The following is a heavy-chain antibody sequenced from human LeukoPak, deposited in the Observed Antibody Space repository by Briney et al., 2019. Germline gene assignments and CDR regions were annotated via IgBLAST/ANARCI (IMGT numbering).Heavy chain of an antibody. CDR2: ISSSGGTI. CDR3: ARGARIQLWGY. CDR1: GFSFSDYY. D-gene: IGHD5-18*01. Sequence: GGSLRLSCAASGFSFSDYYMSWIRQAPGKGLEWVSYISSSGGTIYYADSVRGRFTISRDDAKNSLYLQMYSLRAEDTAVYYCARGARIQLWGYWGQGTLVIVSS. J-gene: IGHJ4*02. V-gene: IGHV3-11*04.